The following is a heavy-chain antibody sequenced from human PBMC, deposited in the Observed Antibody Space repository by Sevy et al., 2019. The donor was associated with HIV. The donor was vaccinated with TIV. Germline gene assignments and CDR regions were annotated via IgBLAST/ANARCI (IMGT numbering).Heavy chain of an antibody. CDR1: GFTFSSFA. Sequence: GGSLRLSCAASGFTFSSFAMSWVRQAPGKGPEWLAVISSDGSNQNYADSVKGRFTISRDNSKNLLFLQMNSLIPNDTAVYFCTKESLRGTYIRGDFDHWGPGTLVTVSS. V-gene: IGHV3-30*07. CDR3: TKESLRGTYIRGDFDH. D-gene: IGHD3-10*02. CDR2: ISSDGSNQ. J-gene: IGHJ4*02.